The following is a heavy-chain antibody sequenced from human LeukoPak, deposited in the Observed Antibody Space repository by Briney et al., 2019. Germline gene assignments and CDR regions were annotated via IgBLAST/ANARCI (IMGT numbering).Heavy chain of an antibody. CDR1: GGSVSSGSYY. J-gene: IGHJ4*02. CDR3: ARGPGIAVAGLDY. V-gene: IGHV4-61*02. CDR2: IYTSGST. Sequence: SETLSLTCTVSGGSVSSGSYYWSWIRQPAGKGLEWIGRIYTSGSTNYNPSLKGRVTISVDTSKNQFSLKLSSVTAADTAVYYCARGPGIAVAGLDYWGQGTLVTVSS. D-gene: IGHD6-19*01.